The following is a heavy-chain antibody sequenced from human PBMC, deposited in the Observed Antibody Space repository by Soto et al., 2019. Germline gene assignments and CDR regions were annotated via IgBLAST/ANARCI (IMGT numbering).Heavy chain of an antibody. CDR1: GFTFSDYY. V-gene: IGHV3-11*04. Sequence: QVQLVESGGGLVKPGGSLRLSCAASGFTFSDYYMSWIRQAPGKGLEWVTYISSSGSTIYNADSVKGRFTISRDNAKNSLYLQLNSLRADVTSTYYRARGFSNGDNEGYWGQGTLATVSS. CDR2: ISSSGSTI. D-gene: IGHD6-25*01. J-gene: IGHJ4*02. CDR3: ARGFSNGDNEGY.